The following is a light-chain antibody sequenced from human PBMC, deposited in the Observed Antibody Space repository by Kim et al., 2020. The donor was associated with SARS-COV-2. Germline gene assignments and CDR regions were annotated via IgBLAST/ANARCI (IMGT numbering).Light chain of an antibody. CDR1: QFISHY. Sequence: EYVGTRVTITCRTSQFISHYLAWYQQKPGKVPQLLIYDASTLQPGVPSRSSGTASGTEFTLTINSLQPEDVATYYCQKYDGAPWTFGQGTKVDIK. V-gene: IGKV1-27*01. J-gene: IGKJ1*01. CDR3: QKYDGAPWT. CDR2: DAS.